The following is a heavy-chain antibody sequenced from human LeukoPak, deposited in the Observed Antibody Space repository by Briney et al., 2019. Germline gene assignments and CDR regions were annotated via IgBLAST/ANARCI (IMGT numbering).Heavy chain of an antibody. Sequence: GGSLRLSCAASGFSFSGYWMTWVRQAPGQGLEWVANVKSEGSEKYYVDSVKGRFTISRDKAKNSLYLQMNSLRVGCTAVYFSANRGSSWGFVYWGQGALFTVSS. J-gene: IGHJ4*02. V-gene: IGHV3-7*01. CDR1: GFSFSGYW. D-gene: IGHD6-13*01. CDR2: VKSEGSEK. CDR3: ANRGSSWGFVY.